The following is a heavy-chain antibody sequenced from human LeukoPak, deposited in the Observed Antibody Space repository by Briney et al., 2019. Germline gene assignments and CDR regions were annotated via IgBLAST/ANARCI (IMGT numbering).Heavy chain of an antibody. D-gene: IGHD6-19*01. Sequence: GGSLRLSCAASGLSFSYYSMNWVRQAPGKGLEWISSIGSSATYTYYADSVKGRFTISRDNAKNSLFLQMNSLRAEDTAVYYCAIEVPRYTIGWYYAWGQGTLVTVSS. CDR2: IGSSATYT. V-gene: IGHV3-21*06. CDR1: GLSFSYYS. J-gene: IGHJ5*02. CDR3: AIEVPRYTIGWYYA.